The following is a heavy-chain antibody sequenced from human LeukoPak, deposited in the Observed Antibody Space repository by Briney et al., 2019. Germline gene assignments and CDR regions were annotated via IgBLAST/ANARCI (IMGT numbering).Heavy chain of an antibody. V-gene: IGHV1-18*01. Sequence: GASVKVSCKASGYTFTSYGISWVRQAPGQGLEWMGWISAYNGNTNYAQKLQGRVTMTTDTSTSTAYMELRSLRSDDTAVYYCAGSRYFDWLLSFDYWGQGTLVTVSS. J-gene: IGHJ4*02. D-gene: IGHD3-9*01. CDR2: ISAYNGNT. CDR1: GYTFTSYG. CDR3: AGSRYFDWLLSFDY.